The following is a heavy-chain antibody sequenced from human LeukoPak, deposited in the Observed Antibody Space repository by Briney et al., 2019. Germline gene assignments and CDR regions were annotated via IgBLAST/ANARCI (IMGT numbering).Heavy chain of an antibody. V-gene: IGHV3-23*01. J-gene: IGHJ4*02. D-gene: IGHD2-21*01. CDR2: ISGSGGST. Sequence: GGTLRLSCAASGFTFSSYAMSWVRQAPGKGLEWVSAISGSGGSTYYADSVKGRFTISRDNSKNTLYLQMNSLRAEDTAVYYCARCVVVIAIPAFDYWGQGTLVTVSS. CDR3: ARCVVVIAIPAFDY. CDR1: GFTFSSYA.